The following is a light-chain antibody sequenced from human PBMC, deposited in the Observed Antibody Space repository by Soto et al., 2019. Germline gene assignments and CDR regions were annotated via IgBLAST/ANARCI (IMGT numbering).Light chain of an antibody. CDR1: QSIGYY. J-gene: IGKJ4*01. CDR2: DAS. V-gene: IGKV3-11*01. CDR3: QQRSNWPLT. Sequence: ETVTTQTPATWSWSPGEKAIRSGRASQSIGYYLAWYQEKPGQAPRLLIYDASIRATGIPARFSGSGSGTDFTLTISSLEPEDFAVYYCQQRSNWPLTFGGGTKVDIK.